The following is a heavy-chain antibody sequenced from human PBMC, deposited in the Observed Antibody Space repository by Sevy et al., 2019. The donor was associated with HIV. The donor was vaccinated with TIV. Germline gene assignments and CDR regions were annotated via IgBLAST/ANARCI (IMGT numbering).Heavy chain of an antibody. CDR1: GFTFSSYA. D-gene: IGHD4-4*01. CDR2: ISGSGGST. V-gene: IGHV3-23*01. CDR3: GKLYSNYFQDYFDY. J-gene: IGHJ4*02. Sequence: GGSLRLSCAASGFTFSSYAMSWVRQAPGKGLEWVSAISGSGGSTYYADSVKGRFTISRDNSKNPLYLQMNSLRAEDTAVYYCGKLYSNYFQDYFDYWGQGTLVTVSS.